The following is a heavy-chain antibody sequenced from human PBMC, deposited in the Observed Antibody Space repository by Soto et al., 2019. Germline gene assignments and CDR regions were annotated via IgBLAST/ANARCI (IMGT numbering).Heavy chain of an antibody. J-gene: IGHJ6*02. CDR2: INPNSGDT. V-gene: IGHV1-2*04. CDR1: GYTFTDYY. D-gene: IGHD6-25*01. CDR3: ARVIGSSSSAVVGGMDV. Sequence: QAQLVQSGAEVKKPGASMKVSCKASGYTFTDYYMHWARQAPGQGLEWMGWINPNSGDTKYAQKFQGWITMTRDTSISTAYMELSRLRADDTAIYYCARVIGSSSSAVVGGMDVWGQGTTVTVFS.